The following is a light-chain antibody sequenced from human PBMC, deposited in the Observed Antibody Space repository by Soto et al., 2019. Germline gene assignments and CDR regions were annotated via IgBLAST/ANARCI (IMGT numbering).Light chain of an antibody. J-gene: IGLJ1*01. Sequence: QSALTQPASVSGSPGQSITISCTGTSRDVGGYNSVSWYQQHPGKVPKIMIYDVSIRPSGVPDRFSGSKSGNTASLTITGLQAEDEADYYCSSYTSITALVFGTGTKLTVL. CDR1: SRDVGGYNS. V-gene: IGLV2-14*01. CDR3: SSYTSITALV. CDR2: DVS.